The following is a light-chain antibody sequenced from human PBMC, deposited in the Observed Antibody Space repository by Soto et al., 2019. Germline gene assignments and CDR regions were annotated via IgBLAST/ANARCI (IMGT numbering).Light chain of an antibody. CDR3: CSDASSGTYWV. CDR1: SSDAGSYNF. J-gene: IGLJ3*02. CDR2: EDS. Sequence: QSALTQPASVSGSPGQSITISCTGTSSDAGSYNFVSWYQQYPGKAPKVMIYEDSNRPSGVSNRFSGSKSGNTASLTISGLQAEDEADYYCCSDASSGTYWVFGGGTQLTVL. V-gene: IGLV2-23*01.